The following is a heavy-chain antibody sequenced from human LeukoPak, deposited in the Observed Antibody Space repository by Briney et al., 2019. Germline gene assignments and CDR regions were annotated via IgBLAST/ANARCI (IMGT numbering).Heavy chain of an antibody. CDR1: GYSFTSYW. V-gene: IGHV5-51*01. J-gene: IGHJ5*02. D-gene: IGHD2-2*02. CDR2: IYPGDSDT. Sequence: GESLKISCKGSGYSFTSYWIGWVRQMPGKGLEWMGIIYPGDSDTRYSPSFQGQVTISADKSISTAYLQWSSLKASDTAMYYCVRNDHCSSTSCYIWFDPWGQGTLVTVSS. CDR3: VRNDHCSSTSCYIWFDP.